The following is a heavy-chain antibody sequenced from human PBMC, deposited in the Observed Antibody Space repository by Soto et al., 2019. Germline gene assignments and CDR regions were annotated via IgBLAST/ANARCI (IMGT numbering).Heavy chain of an antibody. J-gene: IGHJ4*02. CDR3: ARVSTGGYFDY. CDR1: GGSISSGGYY. CDR2: IYYSGST. Sequence: SETLSLTCTVSGGSISSGGYYWSWIRQHPGKGLEWIGYIYYSGSTYYNPSLKSRVTISVDTSKNQFSLKLSSVTAADTAVYYCARVSTGGYFDYWGQGTLVTVS. D-gene: IGHD3-10*01. V-gene: IGHV4-31*03.